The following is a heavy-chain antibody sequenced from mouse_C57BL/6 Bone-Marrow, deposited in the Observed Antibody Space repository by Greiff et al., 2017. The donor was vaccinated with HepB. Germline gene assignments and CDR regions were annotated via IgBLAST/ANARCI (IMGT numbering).Heavy chain of an antibody. CDR1: GFTFTDYY. J-gene: IGHJ1*03. CDR2: IRNKANGYTT. CDR3: ARSPQYYGSSHWYFDV. Sequence: EVQGVESGGGLVQPGGSLSLSCAASGFTFTDYYMSWVRQPPGKALEWLGFIRNKANGYTTEYSASVKGRFTISRDNSQSILYLQMNALRAEDSATYYCARSPQYYGSSHWYFDVWGTGTTVTVSS. V-gene: IGHV7-3*01. D-gene: IGHD1-1*01.